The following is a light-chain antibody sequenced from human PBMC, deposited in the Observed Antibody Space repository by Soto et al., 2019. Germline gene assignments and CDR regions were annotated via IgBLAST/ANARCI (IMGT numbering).Light chain of an antibody. Sequence: QSALTQPPSVSGAPGQRVTISCTGSNSNIGAGYDVHWYQQLPGTAPKLLIYGNSNRPSGVPDRFSGSKSGTSASLAIIGLQAEDEADYYCQSYDSSLSGYVFGIGTKLTVL. J-gene: IGLJ1*01. V-gene: IGLV1-40*01. CDR3: QSYDSSLSGYV. CDR1: NSNIGAGYD. CDR2: GNS.